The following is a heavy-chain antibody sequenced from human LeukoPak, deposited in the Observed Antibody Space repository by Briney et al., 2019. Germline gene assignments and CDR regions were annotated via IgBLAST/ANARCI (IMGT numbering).Heavy chain of an antibody. Sequence: GGSLRLSCAASGVTFSSDAMSWGREAPGRGLEWVSAISGSGGSTYYADSVKGRFTISRDNSKNTLYLQMNSLRAEDTAVYYCAKDESGYCSSTSCYEEHMWGQGTLVTVSS. J-gene: IGHJ4*02. CDR2: ISGSGGST. CDR3: AKDESGYCSSTSCYEEHM. D-gene: IGHD2-2*01. V-gene: IGHV3-23*01. CDR1: GVTFSSDA.